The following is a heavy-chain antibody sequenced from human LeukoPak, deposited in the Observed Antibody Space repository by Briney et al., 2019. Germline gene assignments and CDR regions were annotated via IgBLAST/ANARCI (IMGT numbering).Heavy chain of an antibody. CDR2: ISNKGGST. CDR3: AREGTV. J-gene: IGHJ4*02. CDR1: GFTFSSYG. Sequence: GGSLRLSCSASGFTFSSYGMHWVRQAPGKGLEYVSGISNKGGSTYYADSVKGRFTISRDNSKNTLYLQMNSLRAEDTAVYYCAREGTVRGQGTLVTVSS. D-gene: IGHD4-11*01. V-gene: IGHV3-64*04.